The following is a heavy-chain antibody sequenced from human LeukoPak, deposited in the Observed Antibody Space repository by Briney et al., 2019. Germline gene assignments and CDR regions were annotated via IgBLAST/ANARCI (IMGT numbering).Heavy chain of an antibody. CDR3: ARGGSYNFDY. Sequence: GASVKVSCKASGYTFTGYYMQWVRQAPGQGLEWMGRINPNSGDTNYAQKFQGRVTMTRDTSISTAYMALNRLRSEDTAVCYCARGGSYNFDYWGQGTLVTISS. CDR2: INPNSGDT. D-gene: IGHD1-26*01. J-gene: IGHJ4*02. CDR1: GYTFTGYY. V-gene: IGHV1-2*06.